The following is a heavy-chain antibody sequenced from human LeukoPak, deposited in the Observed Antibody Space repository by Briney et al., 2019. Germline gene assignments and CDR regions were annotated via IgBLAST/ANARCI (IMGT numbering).Heavy chain of an antibody. J-gene: IGHJ4*02. V-gene: IGHV4-39*01. CDR1: GGPISSSSYY. D-gene: IGHD3-22*01. CDR2: IYYSGST. Sequence: SETLSLTCTVSGGPISSSSYYWGWIRQPPGKGLEWIGSIYYSGSTYYNPSLKSRVTISVDTSKNQFSLKLSSVTAADTAVYYCARGLRITMTVVALYYFDYWGQGTLVTVSS. CDR3: ARGLRITMTVVALYYFDY.